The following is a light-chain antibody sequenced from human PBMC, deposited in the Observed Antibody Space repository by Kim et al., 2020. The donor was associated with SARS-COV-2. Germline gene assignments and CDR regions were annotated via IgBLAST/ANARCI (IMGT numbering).Light chain of an antibody. V-gene: IGLV2-14*04. Sequence: VSGSPGQSITISCTGTSSDVGGYKYVSWYQQHPGKAPKLIIYDVSDRPSGVSNRFSGSKSGNTASLTISGLEAEDEADYYCSSYTSSTLVVFGAGTQLTV. CDR3: SSYTSSTLVV. CDR2: DVS. J-gene: IGLJ3*02. CDR1: SSDVGGYKY.